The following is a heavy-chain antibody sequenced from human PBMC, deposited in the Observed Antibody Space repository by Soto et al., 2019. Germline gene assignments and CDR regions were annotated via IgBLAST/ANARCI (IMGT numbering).Heavy chain of an antibody. CDR1: GFSFSRFG. Sequence: EVQLLESGGSLVQPGGSLRLSCSGSGFSFSRFGISWVRQDPGKGLEWVSSISGSGADTFYGDSVRGRFTISRDNSKNTLFLEMNGLTAEDTALYFCAKSLIFGVVTHYFVHWGQGTLVTVSS. D-gene: IGHD3-3*01. J-gene: IGHJ4*02. CDR3: AKSLIFGVVTHYFVH. V-gene: IGHV3-23*01. CDR2: ISGSGADT.